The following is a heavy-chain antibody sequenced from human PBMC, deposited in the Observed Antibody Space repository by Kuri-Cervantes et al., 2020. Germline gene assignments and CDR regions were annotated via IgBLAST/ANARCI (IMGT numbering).Heavy chain of an antibody. CDR3: ARGYYDSSGYTFDY. J-gene: IGHJ4*02. CDR2: IYYSGGT. D-gene: IGHD3-22*01. CDR1: GGSVSSGSYY. V-gene: IGHV4-61*01. Sequence: SETLSLTCTVSGGSVSSGSYYWSWIRQPPGKGLEWIGYIYYSGGTNYNPSLKSRVTISVDTSKNQFSLKLSSVTAADTAVYYCARGYYDSSGYTFDYWGQGTLVTVSS.